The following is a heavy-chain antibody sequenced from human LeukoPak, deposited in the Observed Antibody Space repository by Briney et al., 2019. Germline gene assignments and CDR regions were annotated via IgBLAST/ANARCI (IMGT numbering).Heavy chain of an antibody. V-gene: IGHV3-7*01. D-gene: IGHD3-10*01. J-gene: IGHJ3*01. CDR3: AREGMVRGVPGAFDL. Sequence: PGGSLRLSCAASGFTFSNFWMDWVRQVPGKRPEWVANIKQDGIEKYFLGSVKGRFAISRDNAKNLLYLQMTSLRVEDTAIYYCAREGMVRGVPGAFDLWGQGTMVTVSS. CDR1: GFTFSNFW. CDR2: IKQDGIEK.